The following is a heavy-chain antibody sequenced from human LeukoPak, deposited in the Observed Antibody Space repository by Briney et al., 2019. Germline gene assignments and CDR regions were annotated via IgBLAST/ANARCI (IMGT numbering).Heavy chain of an antibody. V-gene: IGHV3-21*01. CDR2: ISSSSYI. J-gene: IGHJ4*02. Sequence: SGGSLRLSCAASGFTFSSYSMNWVRQAPGKGLEWVSSISSSSYIYYADSVKGRFTISRDNAKNSLYLQMNSLRAEDTAVYYCARQQYSGSYYVADYWGQGALVTVSS. D-gene: IGHD1-26*01. CDR1: GFTFSSYS. CDR3: ARQQYSGSYYVADY.